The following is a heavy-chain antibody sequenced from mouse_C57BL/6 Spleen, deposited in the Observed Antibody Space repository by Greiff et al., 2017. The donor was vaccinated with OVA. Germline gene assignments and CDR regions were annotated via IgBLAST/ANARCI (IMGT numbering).Heavy chain of an antibody. CDR1: GFTFSNYW. Sequence: EVMLVESGGGLVQPGGSMKLSCVASGFTFSNYWMNWVRQSPEKGLEWVAQIRLKSDNYATHYAVSVKGRFTISRDDSKSSVYLQMNNLRAEDTGSDYGTGWDYDWYFDVWGTGTTVTVSS. J-gene: IGHJ1*03. D-gene: IGHD2-4*01. CDR3: TGWDYDWYFDV. CDR2: IRLKSDNYAT. V-gene: IGHV6-3*01.